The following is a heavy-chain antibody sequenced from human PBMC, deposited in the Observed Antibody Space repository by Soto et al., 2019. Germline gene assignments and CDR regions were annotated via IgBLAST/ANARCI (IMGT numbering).Heavy chain of an antibody. Sequence: QVELVQSGAEVKKPGASVKVSCKASGYIFTSYYLHWVRQAPGQGLEWMGWLNPFDGSRMFAQSFQGRVTFTRDTSTSTVYMELRGLRSDATAVYYCSRVDPGETSPFDRWVQGTLVTVSS. CDR2: LNPFDGSR. CDR1: GYIFTSYY. V-gene: IGHV1-46*03. J-gene: IGHJ4*02. D-gene: IGHD3-10*01. CDR3: SRVDPGETSPFDR.